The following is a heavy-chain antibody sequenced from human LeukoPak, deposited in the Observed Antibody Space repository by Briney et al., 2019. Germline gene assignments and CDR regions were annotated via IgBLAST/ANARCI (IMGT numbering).Heavy chain of an antibody. CDR2: INESGTT. D-gene: IGHD3-10*01. CDR1: GGSFSGYY. Sequence: ESSETLSLTCAVFGGSFSGYYWTWVRQAPGKGLEWIGEINESGTTNYNPSLDNRVTISVDRSENQFSLKVTSLTAADTAVFYCARALMTLVRGVPRTTWFDPWGPGTLVTVSS. V-gene: IGHV4-34*01. CDR3: ARALMTLVRGVPRTTWFDP. J-gene: IGHJ5*02.